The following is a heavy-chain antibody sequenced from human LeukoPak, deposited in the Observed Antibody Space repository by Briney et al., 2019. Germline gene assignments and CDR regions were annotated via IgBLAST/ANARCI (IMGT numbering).Heavy chain of an antibody. D-gene: IGHD1-26*01. CDR1: GYTFIGYY. CDR3: ARDLDVVFSGSSPLFDS. Sequence: ASVKVSCKASGYTFIGYYMHWVQQAPGQGLEWMGWINPDSGGTNYAQKLQGRVTMTTDTSTSTAYMELRSLRSDDTAVYYCARDLDVVFSGSSPLFDSWAQGTRAPVPS. CDR2: INPDSGGT. V-gene: IGHV1-2*02. J-gene: IGHJ4*02.